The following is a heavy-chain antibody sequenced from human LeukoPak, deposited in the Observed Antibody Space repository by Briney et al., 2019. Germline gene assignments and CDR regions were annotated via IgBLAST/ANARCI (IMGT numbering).Heavy chain of an antibody. Sequence: GASVKVSCKASGYIFTSYGISWVRQAPGQGLEWMGWSSVYNGNTNYPQRLQGRGTMTTDTTTTTAYMELRSLRSDDPAVYYCARDINGYYYDSHGYYPTDLWGQGTLVTVSS. CDR2: SSVYNGNT. J-gene: IGHJ5*02. D-gene: IGHD3-22*01. CDR3: ARDINGYYYDSHGYYPTDL. CDR1: GYIFTSYG. V-gene: IGHV1-18*01.